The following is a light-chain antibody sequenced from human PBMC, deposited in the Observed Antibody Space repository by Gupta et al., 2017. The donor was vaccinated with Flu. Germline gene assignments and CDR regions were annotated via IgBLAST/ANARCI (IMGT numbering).Light chain of an antibody. CDR1: SNDVGGYNR. J-gene: IGLJ1*01. CDR2: DVT. CDR3: SSHAGRGTWV. V-gene: IGLV2-11*01. Sequence: QSAPTQPRSVSRSPGQSVTISCTGTSNDVGGYNRVSWYEQRPGKAPKLILYDVTERPSGVPDRFSGSKSGNTASLTISGLQADDEADYYCSSHAGRGTWVFGTGTTVTVL.